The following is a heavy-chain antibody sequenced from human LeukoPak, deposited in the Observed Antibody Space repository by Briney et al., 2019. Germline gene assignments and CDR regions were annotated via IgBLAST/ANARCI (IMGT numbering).Heavy chain of an antibody. CDR1: GFTFSSFG. D-gene: IGHD1-1*01. CDR3: AKVLPRTTLVPPWSFGMDV. V-gene: IGHV3-30*18. J-gene: IGHJ6*02. CDR2: TSCVGSNK. Sequence: WESLRLSCAASGFTFSSFGLHWVRQAPGKGLEWVAVTSCVGSNKYYADSVKGRFTISRDNSKNTLYLQMNRLRTEDTAVYYCAKVLPRTTLVPPWSFGMDVWGQGTTVTVSS.